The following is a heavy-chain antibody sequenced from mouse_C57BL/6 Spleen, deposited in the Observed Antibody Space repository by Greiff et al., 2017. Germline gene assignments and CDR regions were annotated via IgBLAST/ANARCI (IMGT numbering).Heavy chain of an antibody. CDR3: VRQHYGDYFDD. CDR1: GFSFNTYA. J-gene: IGHJ2*01. V-gene: IGHV10-1*01. Sequence: EVKLVESGGGLVQPKGSLKLSCAASGFSFNTYAMNWVRQAPGKGLEWVARIRSKSNNYATYYADSVKDRFTISRDDSESMLYLQMNNLKTEDTAMYYCVRQHYGDYFDDWGQGTTLTVSS. CDR2: IRSKSNNYAT. D-gene: IGHD1-1*01.